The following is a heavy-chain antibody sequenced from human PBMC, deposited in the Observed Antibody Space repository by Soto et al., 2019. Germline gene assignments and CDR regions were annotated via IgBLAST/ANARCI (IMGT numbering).Heavy chain of an antibody. D-gene: IGHD6-6*01. CDR3: VGGIAARPLGY. CDR1: GGSISSGGYS. V-gene: IGHV4-30-2*01. Sequence: QLQLQESGSGLVKPSQTLSLTCAVSGGSISSGGYSWSWIRQPPGKGLEWIGYIYHSGSTYYNPSPKGRVTISVDRSKNQFSLKLSSVTAADTAVYYCVGGIAARPLGYWGQGTLVTVSS. CDR2: IYHSGST. J-gene: IGHJ4*02.